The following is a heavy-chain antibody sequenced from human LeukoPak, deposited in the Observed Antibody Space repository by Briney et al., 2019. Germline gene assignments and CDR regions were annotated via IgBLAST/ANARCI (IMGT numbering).Heavy chain of an antibody. Sequence: SETLSLTCSVSGGSISGYYWTWIRQPPGKGLEWIGYVSYSGDTSDNPSLKSRVTMSVDTSKNQISLNLNFVTAADTAVYYCARGRLRSAPDNWGQGTLVTVSS. D-gene: IGHD3-16*01. CDR3: ARGRLRSAPDN. J-gene: IGHJ4*02. CDR1: GGSISGYY. CDR2: VSYSGDT. V-gene: IGHV4-59*01.